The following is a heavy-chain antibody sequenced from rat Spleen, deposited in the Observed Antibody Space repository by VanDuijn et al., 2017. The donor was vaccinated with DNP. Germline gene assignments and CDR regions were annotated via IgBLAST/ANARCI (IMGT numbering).Heavy chain of an antibody. CDR1: GFTFSDYN. D-gene: IGHD1-11*01. J-gene: IGHJ2*01. V-gene: IGHV5S13*01. CDR2: ISTGGGNT. Sequence: EVQLVESGGGSVQPGRSLKLSCAASGFTFSDYNMAWVRQAPKKGLEWVASISTGGGNTYYRDSVKGRFTISRDNAKNTQYLQMDSLRSEDTATYYCARHRYGGYKTLDFDYWGQGVMVTVSS. CDR3: ARHRYGGYKTLDFDY.